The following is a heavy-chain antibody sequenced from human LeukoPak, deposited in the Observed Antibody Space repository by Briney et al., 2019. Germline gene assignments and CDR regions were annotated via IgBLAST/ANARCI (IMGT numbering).Heavy chain of an antibody. D-gene: IGHD6-19*01. Sequence: SKTLSLTCTVSGGSISSSSYYWGWIRQPPGKGLEWIGSIYYSGSTYYNPSLKSRVTISVDTSKNQFSLKLSSVTAADTAVYYCARRPQITYSSGWYGYFQHWGQGTLVTVSS. J-gene: IGHJ1*01. CDR2: IYYSGST. CDR3: ARRPQITYSSGWYGYFQH. CDR1: GGSISSSSYY. V-gene: IGHV4-39*01.